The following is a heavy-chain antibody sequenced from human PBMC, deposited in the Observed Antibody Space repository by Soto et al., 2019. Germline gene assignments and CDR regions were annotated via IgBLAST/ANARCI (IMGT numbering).Heavy chain of an antibody. CDR1: GGTFSSYA. D-gene: IGHD2-21*02. CDR2: IIPIFGTA. J-gene: IGHJ3*02. V-gene: IGHV1-69*06. Sequence: SVKVSCKASGGTFSSYAISWVRQAPGQGLEWMGGIIPIFGTANYAQKFQGRATITADKSTSAAYMELSSLRSEDTAVYYCAFPRVGVTAIPAYGAYDIWGEGTMVLVS. CDR3: AFPRVGVTAIPAYGAYDI.